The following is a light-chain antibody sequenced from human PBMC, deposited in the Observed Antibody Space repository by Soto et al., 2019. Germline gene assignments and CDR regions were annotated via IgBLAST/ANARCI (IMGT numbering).Light chain of an antibody. Sequence: EIVLTQSPATLSLSPGERATLSCRASQSVSSYLAWYQQKPGQAPRLLIYDASHRATGIPARFSGSGSRTDCTLTISSLEPEDFAVYYCQERSDWPLSCGGGTKVEIK. V-gene: IGKV3-11*01. CDR1: QSVSSY. CDR3: QERSDWPLS. J-gene: IGKJ4*01. CDR2: DAS.